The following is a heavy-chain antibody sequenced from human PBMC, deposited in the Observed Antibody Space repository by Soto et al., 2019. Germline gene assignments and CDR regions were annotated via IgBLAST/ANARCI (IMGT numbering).Heavy chain of an antibody. J-gene: IGHJ6*03. CDR2: ISGSGGST. Sequence: GGSLRLSCAASGFTFSSYAMSWVRQAPGKGLEWVSAISGSGGSTYYADSVKGRFTISRDNSKNTLYLQMNSLRAEDTAVYYCAKGFIAAAGTIFDYYYYYMDVWGKGTTVTVSS. V-gene: IGHV3-23*01. CDR1: GFTFSSYA. CDR3: AKGFIAAAGTIFDYYYYYMDV. D-gene: IGHD6-13*01.